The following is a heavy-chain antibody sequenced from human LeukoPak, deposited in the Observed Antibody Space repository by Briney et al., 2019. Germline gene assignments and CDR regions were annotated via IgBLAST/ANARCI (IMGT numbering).Heavy chain of an antibody. CDR3: ARDRVRGNSNPYFDY. J-gene: IGHJ4*02. CDR1: GGSVNSGTYY. CDR2: IYYSGST. V-gene: IGHV4-61*01. Sequence: SETLSLTCTVSGGSVNSGTYYWNWIRQPPGKGLERIGYIYYSGSTNYNPSLKSRVTISVDTSKNQFSLKLSSVTAADTAVYYCARDRVRGNSNPYFDYWGQGTLVTVSS. D-gene: IGHD4-11*01.